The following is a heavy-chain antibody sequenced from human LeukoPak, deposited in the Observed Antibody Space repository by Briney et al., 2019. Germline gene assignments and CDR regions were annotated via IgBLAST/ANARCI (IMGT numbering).Heavy chain of an antibody. V-gene: IGHV3-21*01. Sequence: PGGSLRLSCAVSGFTFSDYSMNWVRQAPGKGLDCVSSISSDSNHIYYADSVKGRFTISRDNAQNSLYLQMNSLRAEDTAVYYCARLYCSITSCYAGDYWGQGTLVTVSS. J-gene: IGHJ4*02. CDR2: ISSDSNHI. D-gene: IGHD2-2*01. CDR1: GFTFSDYS. CDR3: ARLYCSITSCYAGDY.